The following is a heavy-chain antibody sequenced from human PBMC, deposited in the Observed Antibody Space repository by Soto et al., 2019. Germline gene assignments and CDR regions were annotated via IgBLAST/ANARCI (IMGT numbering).Heavy chain of an antibody. CDR1: GFTFSTYA. CDR2: ISGSGGHT. D-gene: IGHD3-10*01. Sequence: EVQLLESGGGLVQPGGSLRLSCAASGFTFSTYAMSWVRQAPGKGLEWVSGISGSGGHTYYADSVKGRFTISRDNSKNTLYLQMNSLGAEDTAVYYCLLQFDYYVADVWGQGTTVTVSS. V-gene: IGHV3-23*01. J-gene: IGHJ6*02. CDR3: LLQFDYYVADV.